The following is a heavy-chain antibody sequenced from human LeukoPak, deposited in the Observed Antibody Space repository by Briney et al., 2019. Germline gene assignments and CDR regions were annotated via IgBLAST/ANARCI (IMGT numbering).Heavy chain of an antibody. CDR2: ISYDGSNK. J-gene: IGHJ4*02. CDR3: ARDPLHYYDSSGYLFDY. V-gene: IGHV3-30*04. Sequence: PGGSLRLSCAASGFTFSSYAMHWVRQAPGKGLEWVAVISYDGSNKYYADSVKGRFTISRDNSKNTLYLQMNNLRAEDTAVYYCARDPLHYYDSSGYLFDYWGQGTLVTVSS. CDR1: GFTFSSYA. D-gene: IGHD3-22*01.